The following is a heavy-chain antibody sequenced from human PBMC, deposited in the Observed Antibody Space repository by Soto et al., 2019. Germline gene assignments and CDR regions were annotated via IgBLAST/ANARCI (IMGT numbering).Heavy chain of an antibody. CDR2: IYPGDSDT. V-gene: IGHV5-51*01. CDR1: GYSFTSYW. D-gene: IGHD1-26*01. CDR3: ARQTVLPAGAAYYCYYPMEA. Sequence: PGESLKISCKGSGYSFTSYWIGWVRQMPGKGLEWMGIIYPGDSDTRYSPSFQGQVTISADKSISTAYLQWSSLKASDTAMYYCARQTVLPAGAAYYCYYPMEAWGQGPTGTVSS. J-gene: IGHJ6*02.